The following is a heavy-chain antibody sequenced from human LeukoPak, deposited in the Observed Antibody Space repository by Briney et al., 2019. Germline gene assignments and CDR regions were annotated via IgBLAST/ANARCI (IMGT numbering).Heavy chain of an antibody. J-gene: IGHJ4*02. D-gene: IGHD3-22*01. CDR2: IYPDDSDT. CDR3: ANMVYYDSSGYPGGY. Sequence: GESLKISCKGSGYSFTRYWIGWVRQMPGKGLEWMGIIYPDDSDTRYSPSFQGQVTISADKSISTAYLQWSSLRAEDTAVYYCANMVYYDSSGYPGGYWGQGTLVTVSS. V-gene: IGHV5-51*01. CDR1: GYSFTRYW.